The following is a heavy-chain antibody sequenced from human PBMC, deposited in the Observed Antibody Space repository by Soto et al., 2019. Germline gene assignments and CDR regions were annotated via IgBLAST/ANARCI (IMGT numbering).Heavy chain of an antibody. V-gene: IGHV3-48*03. J-gene: IGHJ4*02. D-gene: IGHD3-22*01. CDR3: VRDPLGYYDTSGHFDY. CDR1: GFTFSSYE. CDR2: VSSGGDTK. Sequence: PGGSLRLSCVASGFTFSSYEMNWVRQAPGKGLEWVSYVSSGGDTKYYADSVRGRFILTRDNAKSSLFLQMNSLRVEDTAFYYCVRDPLGYYDTSGHFDYWGQGALVTVPS.